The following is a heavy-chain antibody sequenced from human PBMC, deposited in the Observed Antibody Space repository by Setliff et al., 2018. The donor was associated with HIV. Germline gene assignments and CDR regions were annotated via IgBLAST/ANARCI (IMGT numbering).Heavy chain of an antibody. V-gene: IGHV2-5*02. J-gene: IGHJ4*02. D-gene: IGHD3-22*01. CDR2: IYWDDDK. CDR1: GFSLTTIRVA. CDR3: AHRRVGNYDSSGNYHSYFDY. Sequence: SGPTLVNPTETLTLTCTFSGFSLTTIRVAVGWIRQPPGKAPEWLGFIYWDDDKRYSPSLKARITITKDTSKNQVVLTMARMDPVDTATYYCAHRRVGNYDSSGNYHSYFDYWGQGILVTVSS.